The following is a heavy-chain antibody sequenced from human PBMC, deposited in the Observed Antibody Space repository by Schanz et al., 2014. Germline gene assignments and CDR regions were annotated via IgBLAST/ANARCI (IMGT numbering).Heavy chain of an antibody. CDR2: ISQDGRNK. CDR1: RENINAKE. V-gene: IGHV3-30*18. CDR3: VKGGTNTLDS. Sequence: QVHLGERGGGEEGAGGSLRRGSAASRENINAKEKKGIRKDPGKGLEWVALISQDGRNKNSADSVKGRFTISRDNSKNTLYLQMNSLRGDDTAIYYCVKGGTNTLDSWGQGTLVAVSS. J-gene: IGHJ4*02.